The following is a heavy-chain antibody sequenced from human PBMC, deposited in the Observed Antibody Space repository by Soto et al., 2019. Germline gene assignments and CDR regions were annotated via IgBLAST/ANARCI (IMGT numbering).Heavy chain of an antibody. CDR1: GGTFSSYA. CDR2: IIPIFGTA. D-gene: IGHD6-6*01. CDR3: AGGEYSSSPSYFDY. Sequence: ASVKVSCKASGGTFSSYAISWVRQAPGQGLEWMGGIIPIFGTANYAQKFQGRVTITADESTSTAYMELSSLRSEDTAVYYCAGGEYSSSPSYFDYWGQGTLVTVSS. V-gene: IGHV1-69*13. J-gene: IGHJ4*02.